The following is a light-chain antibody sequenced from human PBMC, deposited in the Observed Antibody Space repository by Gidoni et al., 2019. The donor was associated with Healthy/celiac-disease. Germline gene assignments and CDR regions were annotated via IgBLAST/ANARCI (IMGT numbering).Light chain of an antibody. Sequence: DLQMTQSPSSLSASVGDRVTITCRASQSISSYLNWYQQKPGKAPKLLIYAASSLQSGVPSRFSGSGSGTDFTLTISSLQPEDFATYYCQQSYSTPPLTFXGGTKVEIK. CDR3: QQSYSTPPLT. V-gene: IGKV1-39*01. CDR2: AAS. J-gene: IGKJ4*01. CDR1: QSISSY.